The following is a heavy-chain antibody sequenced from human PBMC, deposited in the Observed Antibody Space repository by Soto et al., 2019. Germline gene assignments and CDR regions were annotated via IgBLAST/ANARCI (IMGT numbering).Heavy chain of an antibody. CDR1: GGPINSGGYY. J-gene: IGHJ5*02. V-gene: IGHV4-31*03. CDR2: IYYSGNT. Sequence: SETLSLTCTVSGGPINSGGYYWTWIRHHPGKGLEWIGYIYYSGNTYYNPSLKSRVTISVDTSKNQFSLKLSSVTAADTAVYYCAGYRSGWFDPWGQGTLVTVSS. D-gene: IGHD4-4*01. CDR3: AGYRSGWFDP.